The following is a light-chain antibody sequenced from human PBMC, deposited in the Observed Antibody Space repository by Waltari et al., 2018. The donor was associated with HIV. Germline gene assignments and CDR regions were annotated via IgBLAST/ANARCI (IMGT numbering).Light chain of an antibody. J-gene: IGKJ2*01. CDR3: MQGTHWPYT. CDR2: RVS. Sequence: DVVMTQSPFSLPATLGQPASLSCRSSQSVVHGDGNTYLNWFHQRPGQSPRRLIYRVSNRDSGVPDRISGSGSGNDFTLKISRVEAEDVGVYYCMQGTHWPYTFGQGTKLEIK. CDR1: QSVVHGDGNTY. V-gene: IGKV2-30*02.